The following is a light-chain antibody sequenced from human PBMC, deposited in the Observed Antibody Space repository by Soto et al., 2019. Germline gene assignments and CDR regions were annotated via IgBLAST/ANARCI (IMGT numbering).Light chain of an antibody. CDR1: QSVSTH. J-gene: IGKJ2*01. CDR2: DSS. CDR3: QQYSSNLYT. Sequence: DIQMTQSPSTLSASVGDRVTITCRASQSVSTHLAWYQQKPRKAPEVMMYDSSTLESGVPSRFSGSGSGTKFTLTISNLQPDDFATYYCQQYSSNLYTFGQGTKLEIK. V-gene: IGKV1-5*01.